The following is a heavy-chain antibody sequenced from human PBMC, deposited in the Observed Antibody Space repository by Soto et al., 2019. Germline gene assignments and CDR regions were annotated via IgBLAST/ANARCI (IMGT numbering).Heavy chain of an antibody. D-gene: IGHD5-18*01. J-gene: IGHJ6*02. CDR1: GFTFSSYG. Sequence: GGSLRLSCAASGFTFSSYGMHWVRQAPCKGLEWVAVISYDGSNKYYADFVKGRFTISRDSSKNTLYLQMNSLRAEDTAVYYCAKANSGYSLGGRYGLDVWGQGTTVTVSS. CDR3: AKANSGYSLGGRYGLDV. V-gene: IGHV3-30*18. CDR2: ISYDGSNK.